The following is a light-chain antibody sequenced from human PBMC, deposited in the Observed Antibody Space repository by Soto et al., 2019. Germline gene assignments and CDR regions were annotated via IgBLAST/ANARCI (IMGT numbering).Light chain of an antibody. CDR3: GTWDSSLSAL. Sequence: QSVLTQPPSASAAPGQTVTISCSGSSSNIGNNYVACYQQRPGTAPKLLIYDNNKRPSGIPDRFSGSKSGTSATLGITGLQTGDEADYYCGTWDSSLSALFGGGTKLTVL. J-gene: IGLJ2*01. CDR2: DNN. V-gene: IGLV1-51*01. CDR1: SSNIGNNY.